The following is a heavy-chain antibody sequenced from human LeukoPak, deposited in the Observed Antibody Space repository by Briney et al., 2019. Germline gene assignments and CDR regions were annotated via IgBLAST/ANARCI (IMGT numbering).Heavy chain of an antibody. J-gene: IGHJ4*02. Sequence: GGSLRLSCAASGFTFSSYAMSWVRQAPGKGLEWVSAISGSGGSTYYADSVKGRFTISRDNSKNTLYLQMNSLRAEDTAVYYCTMQVAAAGINYWGQGTLVTVSS. CDR3: TMQVAAAGINY. CDR1: GFTFSSYA. V-gene: IGHV3-23*01. CDR2: ISGSGGST. D-gene: IGHD6-13*01.